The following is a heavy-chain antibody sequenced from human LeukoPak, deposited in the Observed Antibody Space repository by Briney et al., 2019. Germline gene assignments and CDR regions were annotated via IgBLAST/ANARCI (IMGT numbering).Heavy chain of an antibody. V-gene: IGHV3-23*01. CDR3: AKDPTSRWLAYYFDY. J-gene: IGHJ4*02. CDR2: ISGSGGST. Sequence: GGSLRLSCAASGFTFSSYAMSWVRQAPGKGLEWVSAISGSGGSTYYADSVKGRFTISRDNSKNTLYLQMNSLRAEDTAVYYCAKDPTSRWLAYYFDYWGQGTLVTVSS. D-gene: IGHD6-19*01. CDR1: GFTFSSYA.